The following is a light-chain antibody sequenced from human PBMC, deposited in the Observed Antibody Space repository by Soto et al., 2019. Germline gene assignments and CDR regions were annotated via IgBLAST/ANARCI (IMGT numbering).Light chain of an antibody. CDR2: GAS. CDR3: QHYGSSPTT. V-gene: IGKV3-20*01. Sequence: EIVLTQSPGTLPLSPGERVTLSCRASQSIMNNYLAWYQQKPGQAPRLLIYGASSRVTGIPDRFSGSGSGTDFTLTISSLEPEGSAVYPRQHYGSSPTTFGQGTRLEIK. CDR1: QSIMNNY. J-gene: IGKJ5*01.